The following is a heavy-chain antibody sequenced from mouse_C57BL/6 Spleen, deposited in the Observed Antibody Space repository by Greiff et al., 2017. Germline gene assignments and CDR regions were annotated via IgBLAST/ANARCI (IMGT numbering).Heavy chain of an antibody. J-gene: IGHJ4*01. Sequence: VQLQQSGTVLARPGASVKMSCKTSGYTFTSYWMHWVKQRPGQGLEWIGAIYPGNGDTSYNQKFKGKAKLTAVTSASAAYMKLSSLTNEDSAVYYCTRRTPITTVVAGAMDYWGQGTSVTVSS. CDR3: TRRTPITTVVAGAMDY. D-gene: IGHD1-1*01. CDR2: IYPGNGDT. CDR1: GYTFTSYW. V-gene: IGHV1-5*01.